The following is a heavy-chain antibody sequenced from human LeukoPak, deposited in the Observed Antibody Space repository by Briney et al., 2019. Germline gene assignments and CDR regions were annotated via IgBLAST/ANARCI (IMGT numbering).Heavy chain of an antibody. Sequence: QTGGSLRLSCAASGFTFSSYAMHWVRQAPGKGLEWVAVISYGGSNKYYADSVKGRFTISRDNSKNTLYLQMNSLRAEDTAVYYCARDEFDPWGQGTLVTVSS. J-gene: IGHJ5*02. CDR3: ARDEFDP. V-gene: IGHV3-30-3*01. CDR1: GFTFSSYA. CDR2: ISYGGSNK.